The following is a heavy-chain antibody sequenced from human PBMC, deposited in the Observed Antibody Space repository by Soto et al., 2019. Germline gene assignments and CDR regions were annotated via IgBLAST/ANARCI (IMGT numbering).Heavy chain of an antibody. V-gene: IGHV4-31*03. CDR3: ARDGAGAYGLWWFDP. D-gene: IGHD2-21*01. Sequence: QVQLQESGPGLVKPSQTLSLTCTVSGDSISRGGYYWNWLRQHPRKGLEWIGYIYHSGSTIYNPSLKSRVTISVDTSNNRLSLELSNVTAADTAFDCCARDGAGAYGLWWFDPWGQGILVSVSS. CDR1: GDSISRGGYY. CDR2: IYHSGST. J-gene: IGHJ5*02.